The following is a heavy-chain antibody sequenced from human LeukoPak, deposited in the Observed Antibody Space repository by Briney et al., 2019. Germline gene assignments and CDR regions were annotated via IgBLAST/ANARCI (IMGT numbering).Heavy chain of an antibody. D-gene: IGHD2-2*01. V-gene: IGHV4-59*08. J-gene: IGHJ3*02. CDR3: ARHLFLGAMSAFDI. CDR1: SGSISSYF. CDR2: SYYGGST. Sequence: SETLSLTCTVSSGSISSYFWSWIRQPPGKGLEWIGYSYYGGSTNYNPSLKSRVTISVDTSKNQYSLKLSSVTAADTAVYYCARHLFLGAMSAFDIWGQGTMVTVSS.